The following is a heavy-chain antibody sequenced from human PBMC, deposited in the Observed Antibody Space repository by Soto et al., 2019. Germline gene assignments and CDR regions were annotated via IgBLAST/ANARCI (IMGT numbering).Heavy chain of an antibody. D-gene: IGHD6-19*01. V-gene: IGHV1-69*02. CDR3: ARQGSGWDFDY. J-gene: IGHJ4*01. CDR2: ITPILDIT. CDR1: GGTFSSYT. Sequence: SVKVSCKASGGTFSSYTISWVRQAPGQGLEWMGRITPILDITNYAQNFQGRVTIAADKSTSTVYMELSSLRSEDAAVYYCARQGSGWDFDYWG.